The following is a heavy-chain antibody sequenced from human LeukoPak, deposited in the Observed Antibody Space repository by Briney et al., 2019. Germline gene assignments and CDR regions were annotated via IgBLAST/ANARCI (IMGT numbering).Heavy chain of an antibody. CDR2: ISSSSSYI. CDR3: AKSRLGIYYYMDV. CDR1: GFTFSSYS. Sequence: PGGSLRLSCAASGFTFSSYSMNWVRQAPEKGLEWVSSISSSSSYIYYADSVRGRFTISRDNAKNSLFLQMNSLRAEDTALYYCAKSRLGIYYYMDVWGKGTTVTISS. D-gene: IGHD3-22*01. J-gene: IGHJ6*03. V-gene: IGHV3-21*04.